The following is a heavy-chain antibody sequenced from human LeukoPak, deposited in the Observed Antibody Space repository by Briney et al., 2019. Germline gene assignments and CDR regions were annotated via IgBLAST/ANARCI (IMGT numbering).Heavy chain of an antibody. CDR1: GYTFTSYT. D-gene: IGHD1-26*01. Sequence: GASVKVSCKASGYTFTSYTMHWVRQAPGQRLEWMGWINTGNGNTKYSQEFQGRVTITRDTSASTAYMELSSLTSEDMAVYYCAKEGLIVGAPRNYFDYWGQGTLVTVSS. V-gene: IGHV1-3*03. CDR3: AKEGLIVGAPRNYFDY. CDR2: INTGNGNT. J-gene: IGHJ4*02.